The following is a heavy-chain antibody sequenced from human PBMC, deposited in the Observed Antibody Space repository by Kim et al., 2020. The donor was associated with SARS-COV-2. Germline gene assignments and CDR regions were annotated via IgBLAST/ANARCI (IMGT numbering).Heavy chain of an antibody. D-gene: IGHD6-13*01. CDR3: ARQIGRGTWSFDN. Sequence: YLNPSIKGRVTMSVETSKHRFSLKLTSVSVADTAVYYCARQIGRGTWSFDNWGQGTLVTISS. J-gene: IGHJ4*02. V-gene: IGHV4-39*01.